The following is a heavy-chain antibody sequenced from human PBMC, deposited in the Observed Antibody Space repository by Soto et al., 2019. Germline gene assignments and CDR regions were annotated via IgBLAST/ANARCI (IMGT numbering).Heavy chain of an antibody. CDR1: GFTFSSYA. V-gene: IGHV3-23*01. J-gene: IGHJ6*03. Sequence: EVQLLESGGGLVQPGGSLRLSCAASGFTFSSYAMSWFRQAPGKGLEWVSAISGSGGSTYYADSVKGRFTISRDNSKNTLYLQMNSLRAEDTAVYYCARSRYYYYYMDVWGKGTTVTVSS. D-gene: IGHD1-1*01. CDR3: ARSRYYYYYMDV. CDR2: ISGSGGST.